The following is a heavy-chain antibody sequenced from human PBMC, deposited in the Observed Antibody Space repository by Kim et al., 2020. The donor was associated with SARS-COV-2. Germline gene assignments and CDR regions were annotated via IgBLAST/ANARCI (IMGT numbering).Heavy chain of an antibody. CDR3: ARVGVGATTYY. V-gene: IGHV4-30-2*04. Sequence: TYYNPSLKSRVTISVDTSKNQFSLKLSSVTAADTAGYYCARVGVGATTYYWGQGTLVTVSS. D-gene: IGHD1-26*01. J-gene: IGHJ4*02. CDR2: T.